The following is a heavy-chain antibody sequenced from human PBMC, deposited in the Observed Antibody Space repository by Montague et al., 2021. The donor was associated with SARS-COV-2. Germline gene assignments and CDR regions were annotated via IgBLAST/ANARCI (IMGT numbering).Heavy chain of an antibody. D-gene: IGHD7-27*01. CDR2: IFWNDDK. Sequence: PALVKPTQTLTLTCKFSGFSLISDGMGVGWIRQPPGKALEWLALIFWNDDKRYNSSLKNRLTVTKDTSKNQVVLTMTNMDPLDTGTYYCAHSLLFSSLGDLDSWGQGTLVTVAS. J-gene: IGHJ5*01. CDR1: GFSLISDGMG. V-gene: IGHV2-5*01. CDR3: AHSLLFSSLGDLDS.